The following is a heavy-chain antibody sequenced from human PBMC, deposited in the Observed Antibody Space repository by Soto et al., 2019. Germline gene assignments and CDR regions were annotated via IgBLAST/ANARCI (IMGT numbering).Heavy chain of an antibody. CDR3: ARSVLRYFDWTNPNWFDP. D-gene: IGHD3-9*01. J-gene: IGHJ5*02. Sequence: QVQLQESGPGLVKPSQTLSLTCTVSGGSISSGGYYWSWIRQHPGKGLEWIGYIYYSGSTYYNPSLKSRVTISVDTSKHQFSLKLSSVTAADTAVYYCARSVLRYFDWTNPNWFDPWGQGTLVTVSS. V-gene: IGHV4-31*03. CDR2: IYYSGST. CDR1: GGSISSGGYY.